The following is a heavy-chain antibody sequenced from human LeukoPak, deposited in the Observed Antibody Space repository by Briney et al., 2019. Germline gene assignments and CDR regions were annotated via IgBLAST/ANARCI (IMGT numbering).Heavy chain of an antibody. J-gene: IGHJ6*02. CDR1: GGSISSSSYY. CDR2: IYYSGST. Sequence: PSETLSLTCTVSGGSISSSSYYWGWIRQPPGKGLEWIGSIYYSGSTYYNPSLKSRVTISVDTSKNQFSLKLSSVTAADTAVYYCARHIDHDILTGYSDYGMDVWGQGTTVTVSS. D-gene: IGHD3-9*01. V-gene: IGHV4-39*01. CDR3: ARHIDHDILTGYSDYGMDV.